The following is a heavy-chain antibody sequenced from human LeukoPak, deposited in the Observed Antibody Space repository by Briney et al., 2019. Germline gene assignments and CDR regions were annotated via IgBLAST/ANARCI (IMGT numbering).Heavy chain of an antibody. Sequence: GGSLRLSCGASGFTFSNYWMNWVRQAPGKGLEWVANIKQDGSEKYYVGSVKGRFTISRDNAKNSLYLQMNSLRAEDTAVYYCAREYDDILTGSFDYWGQGTLVTVSS. CDR3: AREYDDILTGSFDY. CDR2: IKQDGSEK. D-gene: IGHD3-9*01. CDR1: GFTFSNYW. V-gene: IGHV3-7*01. J-gene: IGHJ4*02.